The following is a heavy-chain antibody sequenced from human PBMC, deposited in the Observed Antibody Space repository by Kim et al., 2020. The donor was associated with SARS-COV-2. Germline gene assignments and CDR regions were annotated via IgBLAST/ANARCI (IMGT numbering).Heavy chain of an antibody. J-gene: IGHJ4*02. CDR3: AKGREAWELPTPYDY. CDR1: GFTFSSYA. CDR2: ISGSGGST. V-gene: IGHV3-23*01. D-gene: IGHD1-26*01. Sequence: GGSLRLSCAASGFTFSSYAMSWVRQAPGKGLEWVSAISGSGGSTYYADSVKGRFTISRDNSKNTLYLQMNSLRAEDTAVYYCAKGREAWELPTPYDYWGQGTLVIVSS.